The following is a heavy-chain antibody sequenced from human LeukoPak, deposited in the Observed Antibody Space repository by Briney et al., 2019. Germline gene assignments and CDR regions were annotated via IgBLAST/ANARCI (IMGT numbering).Heavy chain of an antibody. CDR2: FDPEDGET. Sequence: ASVKVSCKASGGTFSSYAISWVRQAPGKGLEWMGGFDPEDGETIYAQKFQGRVTMTEDTSTDTAYMELSSLRSEDTAVYYCATQDAFDIWGQGTMVTVSS. CDR3: ATQDAFDI. CDR1: GGTFSSYA. V-gene: IGHV1-24*01. J-gene: IGHJ3*02.